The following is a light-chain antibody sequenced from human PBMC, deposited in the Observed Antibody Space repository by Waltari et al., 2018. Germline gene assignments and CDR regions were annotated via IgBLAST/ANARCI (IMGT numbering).Light chain of an antibody. CDR3: CSYAGSSTV. Sequence: QSALTQPASVSGSPGQSITISCTGSDSDVGTYNLVSCYQQHPGKAPKLMIYEVTKRPSGVTNRFSGSKSGNTASLTISGLQAEDEADYYCCSYAGSSTVFGGGTKLTVL. CDR2: EVT. CDR1: DSDVGTYNL. J-gene: IGLJ3*02. V-gene: IGLV2-23*02.